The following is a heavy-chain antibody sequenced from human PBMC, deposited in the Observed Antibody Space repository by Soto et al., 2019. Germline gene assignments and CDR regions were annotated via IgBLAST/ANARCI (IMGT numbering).Heavy chain of an antibody. J-gene: IGHJ4*02. Sequence: EVQLVQSGAEVKKPGESLKISCKGSGYSFSNYWIAWVRQMPGKGLEWMGIIFPADSDTKYSPSFQGQVTISAEKSISTDYLQWSSLKASDTAMYYCASSVVVPSTMNYFDYWGQGSLVTVSS. CDR1: GYSFSNYW. CDR2: IFPADSDT. CDR3: ASSVVVPSTMNYFDY. D-gene: IGHD2-15*01. V-gene: IGHV5-51*01.